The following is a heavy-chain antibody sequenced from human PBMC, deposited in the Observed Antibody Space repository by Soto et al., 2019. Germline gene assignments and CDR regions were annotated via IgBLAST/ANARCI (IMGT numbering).Heavy chain of an antibody. J-gene: IGHJ5*02. Sequence: ASVRVSCEPRWETLASKYINCVRQDPGPGLDWMGVINPHGGSTAYAQKFKGRVTLTRDTSASTVYMEVSSLTSEDTAMYYCARSSGGNFGIIIEGTNWFAPWGQGTLVTVSS. CDR2: INPHGGST. CDR1: WETLASKY. V-gene: IGHV1-46*01. CDR3: ARSSGGNFGIIIEGTNWFAP. D-gene: IGHD1-26*01.